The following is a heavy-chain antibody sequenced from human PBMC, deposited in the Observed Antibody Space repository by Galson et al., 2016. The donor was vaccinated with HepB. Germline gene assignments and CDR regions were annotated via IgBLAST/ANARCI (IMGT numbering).Heavy chain of an antibody. J-gene: IGHJ5*02. CDR1: GGSISSNNW. V-gene: IGHV4-4*02. Sequence: SETLSLTCVVSGGSISSNNWWSWLRQPPGKGLEWIGEIYHTGTTNYNPSLESRVTISLDKSKNQFSLKLSSVTAADTAVYYCATYIEGAGGTGSWGQGTLVFVSS. CDR3: ATYIEGAGGTGS. CDR2: IYHTGTT. D-gene: IGHD3-16*01.